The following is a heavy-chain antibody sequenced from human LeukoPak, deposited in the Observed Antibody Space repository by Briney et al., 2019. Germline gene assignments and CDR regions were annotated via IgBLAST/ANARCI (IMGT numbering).Heavy chain of an antibody. Sequence: GGSLRLSCAASGFTFSSYWMSWVRQAPGKRLEWVANIKQDGSEKYYVDSVKGRFTISRDNAKNSLYLQMNSLRAEDTAVYYCAKDSGIAVASYFDYWGQGTLVTVSS. D-gene: IGHD6-19*01. CDR2: IKQDGSEK. CDR1: GFTFSSYW. V-gene: IGHV3-7*03. CDR3: AKDSGIAVASYFDY. J-gene: IGHJ4*02.